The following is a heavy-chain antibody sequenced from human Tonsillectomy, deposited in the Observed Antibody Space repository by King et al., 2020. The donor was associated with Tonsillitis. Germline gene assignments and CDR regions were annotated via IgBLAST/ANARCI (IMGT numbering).Heavy chain of an antibody. J-gene: IGHJ4*02. D-gene: IGHD6-13*01. CDR3: GRGRSNSVDF. CDR2: TNPDGSQK. CDR1: GFTFSSYW. V-gene: IGHV3-7*03. Sequence: VRLVESGGDLVQTGGSLRLSCAASGFTFSSYWMNWVRQAPGKGLEWVANTNPDGSQKNYVDSVKGRFTISRDNDKNSLYLQMNSLRDEDTAIYYCGRGRSNSVDFWGQGTLVTVSS.